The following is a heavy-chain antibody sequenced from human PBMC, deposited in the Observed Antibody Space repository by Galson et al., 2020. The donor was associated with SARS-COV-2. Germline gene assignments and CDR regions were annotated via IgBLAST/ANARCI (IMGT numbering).Heavy chain of an antibody. J-gene: IGHJ4*02. CDR1: GFTFNIYD. Sequence: GESLKISCAASGFTFNIYDILWVRQAPGKGLEGVAVISDDGSERFYADSVKGRFTISRDNSKNTLYLQMNSLRAEDTAVYYCARVHSDYDYLEYWGQGTLVSVSS. V-gene: IGHV3-30*03. CDR3: ARVHSDYDYLEY. CDR2: ISDDGSER. D-gene: IGHD5-12*01.